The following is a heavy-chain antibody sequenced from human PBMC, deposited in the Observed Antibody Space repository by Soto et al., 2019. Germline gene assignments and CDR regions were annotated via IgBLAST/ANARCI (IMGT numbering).Heavy chain of an antibody. CDR3: ARQEAEFVSGRYFFDY. D-gene: IGHD3-9*01. V-gene: IGHV4-30-4*08. CDR1: GDSINSGDYY. J-gene: IGHJ4*02. Sequence: QVQLQESGPGLVKPSQTLSLTCTISGDSINSGDYYWSWIRQPPGKGLEWIGYIYCSGVTYYSPSLTRRFTVTLRTSKTHLSLKLASVTAADTALYYSARQEAEFVSGRYFFDYWSQGTLVTVPS. CDR2: IYCSGVT.